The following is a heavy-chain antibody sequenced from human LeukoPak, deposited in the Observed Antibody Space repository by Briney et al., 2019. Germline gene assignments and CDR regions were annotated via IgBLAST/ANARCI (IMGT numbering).Heavy chain of an antibody. Sequence: SETLSLTCAVYGGSFSGYYWSWIRQSPGRGLEWIGEINHSGSTNYNPSLKSRVTISVDTSKNQFSLKLSSVTAADTAVYYCARGRGRGSMITFGGVRLFDPWGQGTLVTVSS. CDR3: ARGRGRGSMITFGGVRLFDP. V-gene: IGHV4-34*01. J-gene: IGHJ5*02. D-gene: IGHD3-16*01. CDR2: INHSGST. CDR1: GGSFSGYY.